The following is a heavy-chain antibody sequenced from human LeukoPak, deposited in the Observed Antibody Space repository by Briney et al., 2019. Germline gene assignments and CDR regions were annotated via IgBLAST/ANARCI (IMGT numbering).Heavy chain of an antibody. V-gene: IGHV6-1*01. Sequence: SQTLSLTCAISGDSVSTNSVAWHWIRQSPSGGLEWLGKTRYRSKWYSDYAVSVKSRITINPDTSKNQFSLQLNSVTPEDTAVYYCARDSNWGFDYWGQGTLVTVSS. D-gene: IGHD7-27*01. CDR1: GDSVSTNSVA. CDR3: ARDSNWGFDY. J-gene: IGHJ4*02. CDR2: TRYRSKWYS.